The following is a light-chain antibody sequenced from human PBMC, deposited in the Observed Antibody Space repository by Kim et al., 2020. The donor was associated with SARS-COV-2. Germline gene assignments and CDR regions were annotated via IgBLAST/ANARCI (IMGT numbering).Light chain of an antibody. Sequence: SYELTQAPSVSVSPGQTARITCSGDALPKQYAYWYQHKPGQAPVQVIYKDTERPSGISERFSGSSSGTTVMLTISGVQAEDEADYYCQSADASGTFYIFGSGTKVTVL. V-gene: IGLV3-25*03. CDR3: QSADASGTFYI. J-gene: IGLJ1*01. CDR2: KDT. CDR1: ALPKQY.